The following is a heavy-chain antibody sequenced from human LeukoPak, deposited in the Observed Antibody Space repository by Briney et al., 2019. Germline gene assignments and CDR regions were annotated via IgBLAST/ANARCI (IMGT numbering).Heavy chain of an antibody. CDR1: GASINNYY. D-gene: IGHD6-19*01. CDR3: ARVTQQWPHYFFDY. Sequence: SETLSLTCTVSGASINNYYWGWVRQPPTKELEWIGYVYPSGDTNDNPSVRGRVTMSLDTSKNEFSLRLSSVTAADTAVFYCARVTQQWPHYFFDYCGQGTLVTVSS. CDR2: VYPSGDT. V-gene: IGHV4-59*12. J-gene: IGHJ4*02.